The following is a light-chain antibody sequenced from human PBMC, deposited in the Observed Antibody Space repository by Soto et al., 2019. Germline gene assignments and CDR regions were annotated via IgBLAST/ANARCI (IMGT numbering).Light chain of an antibody. V-gene: IGKV4-1*01. J-gene: IGKJ1*01. CDR3: QHYNSYSEA. CDR1: QSLLYSSNNKNC. CDR2: KAS. Sequence: DIVMTQSPDSLAVSLGERATINCKSSQSLLYSSNNKNCLAWYQQKPGKAPKLLIYKASTLKSGVPSRFSGSGSGTEFTLTISSLQPDDFATYYCQHYNSYSEAFGQGTKVDIK.